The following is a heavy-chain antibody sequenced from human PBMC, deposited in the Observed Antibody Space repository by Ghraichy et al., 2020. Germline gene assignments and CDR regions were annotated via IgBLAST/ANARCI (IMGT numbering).Heavy chain of an antibody. V-gene: IGHV3-53*01. J-gene: IGHJ6*02. D-gene: IGHD5-18*01. CDR3: ARDRATEDTAMGFYYYYGMDV. Sequence: GGSLRLSCAASGFTVSSNYMSWVRQAPGKGLEWVSVIYSGGSTYYADSVKGRFTISRDNSKNTLYLQMNSLRAEDTAVYYCARDRATEDTAMGFYYYYGMDVWGQGTTVTVSS. CDR2: IYSGGST. CDR1: GFTVSSNY.